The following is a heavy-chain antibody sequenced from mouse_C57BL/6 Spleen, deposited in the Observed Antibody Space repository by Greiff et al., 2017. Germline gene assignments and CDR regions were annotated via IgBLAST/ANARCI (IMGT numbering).Heavy chain of an antibody. Sequence: VKLVESGAELVRPGASVTLSCKASGYTFTDYEMHWVKQTPVHGLEWIGAIDPETGGTAYNQKFKGKAILSADKSSSTAYMELRSLTSEDSAVYYCTRRWDLSFDYWGQGTTLTVSS. CDR2: IDPETGGT. D-gene: IGHD4-1*01. V-gene: IGHV1-15*01. J-gene: IGHJ2*01. CDR1: GYTFTDYE. CDR3: TRRWDLSFDY.